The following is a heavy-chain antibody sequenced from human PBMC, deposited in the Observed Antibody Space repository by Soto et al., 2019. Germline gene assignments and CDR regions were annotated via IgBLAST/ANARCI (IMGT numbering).Heavy chain of an antibody. V-gene: IGHV3-30-3*01. J-gene: IGHJ4*02. Sequence: QVQLVESGGGVVQPGRSLRLSCAASGFTFSNYAMHWVRQAPGKGLEWVAVISYYGSNKYYADSVKGRFTVSRDNSKNTLYLQINRRSAEDTAVYYCASPRLSSDGTTPIDYWGQGTLVTVFS. CDR2: ISYYGSNK. D-gene: IGHD6-13*01. CDR1: GFTFSNYA. CDR3: ASPRLSSDGTTPIDY.